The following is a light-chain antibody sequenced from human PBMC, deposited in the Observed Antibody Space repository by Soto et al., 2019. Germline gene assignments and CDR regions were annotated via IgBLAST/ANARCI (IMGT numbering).Light chain of an antibody. CDR1: QRLXST. CDR2: GAS. V-gene: IGKV3-11*01. CDR3: QHRCKSSSKP. J-gene: IGKJ4*02. Sequence: IVVTHCADTLPVSPGERATLVCRASQRLXSTVDWYQRRPGQAPRLLTXGASNRATAIPARFIGSGSGIDSSLSIVWVEPVDFCVYQCQHRCKSSSKPFGGGT.